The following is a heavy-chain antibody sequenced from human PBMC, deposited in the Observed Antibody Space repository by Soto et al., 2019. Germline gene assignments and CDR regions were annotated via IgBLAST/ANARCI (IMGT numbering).Heavy chain of an antibody. Sequence: GGSLRLSCAASGFTFSGSAIHWVRQASGKGLEWVGRIRSRAYNYATAYAASVKGRFTISRDDSKNTAYLQMNSLKTEDTAVYYCTGICSSSSCYDFFDYWGQGTLVTVSS. J-gene: IGHJ4*02. CDR2: IRSRAYNYAT. CDR1: GFTFSGSA. V-gene: IGHV3-73*01. CDR3: TGICSSSSCYDFFDY. D-gene: IGHD2-2*01.